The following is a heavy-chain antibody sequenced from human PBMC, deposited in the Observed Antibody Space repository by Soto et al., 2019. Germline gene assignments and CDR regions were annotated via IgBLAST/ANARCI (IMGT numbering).Heavy chain of an antibody. CDR3: ARDDGLAYCGGDCYS. V-gene: IGHV1-69*02. CDR2: IIPILGIA. Sequence: QVQLVQSGAEVKKPGSSVKVSCKASGGTFSSDTISWVRQAPGKGLEWMGRIIPILGIANYAQKFQGRVTITADKSTSTAYMELSSLRSEDTAVYYCARDDGLAYCGGDCYSWGQGTLVTVSS. D-gene: IGHD2-21*02. CDR1: GGTFSSDT. J-gene: IGHJ4*02.